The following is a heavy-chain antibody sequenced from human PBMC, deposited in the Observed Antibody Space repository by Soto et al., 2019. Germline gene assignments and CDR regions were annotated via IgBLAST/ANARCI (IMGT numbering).Heavy chain of an antibody. CDR1: GGSISSYY. CDR3: ARDKGNSFDY. CDR2: IYYSGST. V-gene: IGHV4-59*01. J-gene: IGHJ4*02. D-gene: IGHD4-4*01. Sequence: SETLSLTCTVSGGSISSYYWSWIRQPPGKGLEWIGYIYYSGSTNYNPSLKSRVTISVDTSKNQFSLKLSSVTAADTAVYYCARDKGNSFDYWGQGTLVTVSS.